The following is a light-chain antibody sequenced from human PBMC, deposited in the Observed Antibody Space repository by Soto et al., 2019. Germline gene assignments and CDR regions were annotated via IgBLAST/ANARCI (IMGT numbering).Light chain of an antibody. CDR2: SNG. J-gene: IGLJ1*01. V-gene: IGLV1-47*02. CDR1: SPNIASNS. Sequence: QSALTQPPSASGTPGQRVTISCSGSSPNIASNSVFWFQQLPGTAPKLLIYSNGQRPSGVPDRFSGSKSGTSASLALSGLRSEDEADYYCAAWDDSLSGFVFGTGTKLTVL. CDR3: AAWDDSLSGFV.